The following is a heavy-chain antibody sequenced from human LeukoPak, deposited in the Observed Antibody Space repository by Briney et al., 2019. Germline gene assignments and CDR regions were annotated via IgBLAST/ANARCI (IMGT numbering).Heavy chain of an antibody. V-gene: IGHV3-11*01. CDR2: ISFSGSNI. Sequence: GGSLRLSCTTSGFTFSDYHMSWIREAPGKGLEWVSYISFSGSNIYYADSVKGRFTISRDNAKNSLYLQMNSLRAEDTAVYYCARIAVPGGLDYWGQGTLATVSS. CDR3: ARIAVPGGLDY. CDR1: GFTFSDYH. J-gene: IGHJ4*02. D-gene: IGHD6-19*01.